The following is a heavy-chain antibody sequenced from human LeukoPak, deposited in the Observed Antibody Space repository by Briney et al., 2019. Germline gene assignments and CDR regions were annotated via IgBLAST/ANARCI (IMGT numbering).Heavy chain of an antibody. D-gene: IGHD4-17*01. V-gene: IGHV3-66*01. CDR2: IYSAGSI. CDR3: ARWAVTTLQDAFDI. J-gene: IGHJ3*02. Sequence: GGSLRLSCVASGLIVSSNYMTWVRQAPGKGLEWVSIIYSAGSIDYADSVKGRFTISRDNSKNTLYLQMNSLRAEDTAVYYCARWAVTTLQDAFDIWGQGTMVTVSS. CDR1: GLIVSSNY.